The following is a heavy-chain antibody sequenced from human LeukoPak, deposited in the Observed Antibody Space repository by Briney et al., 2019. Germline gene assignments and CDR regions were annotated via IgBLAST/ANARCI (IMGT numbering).Heavy chain of an antibody. CDR2: INPSGGST. Sequence: VALVKVSCKASGYTFTSYYMHWVRQAPGQGLEWMGIINPSGGSTTYAQKFQGRVTMTRDTSTSTVYMELSSLRSDDTAVYYCARTAARRFDYWGQGTLVTVSS. CDR3: ARTAARRFDY. CDR1: GYTFTSYY. V-gene: IGHV1-46*01. D-gene: IGHD6-6*01. J-gene: IGHJ4*02.